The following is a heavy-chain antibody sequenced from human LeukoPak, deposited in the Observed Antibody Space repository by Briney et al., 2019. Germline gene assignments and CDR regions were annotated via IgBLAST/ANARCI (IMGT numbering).Heavy chain of an antibody. Sequence: GASVKVSCKASGGTFSSYAISWVRQAPGQGLEWMGRIIPILGIANYAQKFQGRVTITADKSTSTAYMELSGLRSEDTAVYYCARAPREGALDYWGQGTLVTVSS. CDR3: ARAPREGALDY. D-gene: IGHD1-26*01. CDR2: IIPILGIA. CDR1: GGTFSSYA. V-gene: IGHV1-69*04. J-gene: IGHJ4*02.